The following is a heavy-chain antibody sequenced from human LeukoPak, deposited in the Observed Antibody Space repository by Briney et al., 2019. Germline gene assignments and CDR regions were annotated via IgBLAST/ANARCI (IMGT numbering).Heavy chain of an antibody. D-gene: IGHD3-22*01. J-gene: IGHJ4*02. CDR1: GFTFGDYA. CDR3: ARGPHGRATMIVVVYFDY. Sequence: GRSLRLSCTASGFTFGDYAMSWVRQAPGKGLEWVAVISYDGSNKYYADSVKGRFTISRDNSKNTLYLQMNSLRAEDTAVYYCARGPHGRATMIVVVYFDYWGQGTLVTVSS. V-gene: IGHV3-30-3*01. CDR2: ISYDGSNK.